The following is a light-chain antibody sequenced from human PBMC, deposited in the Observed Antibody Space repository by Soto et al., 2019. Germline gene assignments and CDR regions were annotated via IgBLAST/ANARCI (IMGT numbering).Light chain of an antibody. Sequence: QSALTQPRLVSGSPGQSVTISCTGTSSDVGGYNYVSWYQQHPGKAPKLMIYDVSKRPSGVPDRFSGSKSGNTASLTISGLQAEDEADYYCCSYAGSYTLKVFGGGTKLTVL. J-gene: IGLJ2*01. CDR3: CSYAGSYTLKV. CDR1: SSDVGGYNY. CDR2: DVS. V-gene: IGLV2-11*01.